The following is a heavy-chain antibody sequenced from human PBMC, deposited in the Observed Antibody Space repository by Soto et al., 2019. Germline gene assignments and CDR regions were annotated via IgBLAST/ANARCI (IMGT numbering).Heavy chain of an antibody. CDR3: ARDGKLLWFGELFYYYYGMDV. V-gene: IGHV4-4*07. CDR2: IYTSGST. J-gene: IGHJ6*04. CDR1: GGSISSYY. Sequence: SETLSLTCTVSGGSISSYYWSWIRQPAGKGLEWIGRIYTSGSTNYNPSLKSRVTMSVDTSKNQFSLKLSSVTAADTAVYYCARDGKLLWFGELFYYYYGMDVWGKGTTVTVSS. D-gene: IGHD3-10*01.